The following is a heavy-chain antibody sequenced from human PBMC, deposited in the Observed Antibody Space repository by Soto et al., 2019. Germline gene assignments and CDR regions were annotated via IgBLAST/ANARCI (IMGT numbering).Heavy chain of an antibody. J-gene: IGHJ5*02. Sequence: SETLSLTCAVYGGSFSGYYWSWIRQPPGKGLEWIGEINHSGSTNYNPSLKSRVTISVDTSKNQFSLKLSSVTAADTAVYYCARGVVGRFDPWGQGTLVTVSS. CDR2: INHSGST. D-gene: IGHD1-26*01. CDR1: GGSFSGYY. CDR3: ARGVVGRFDP. V-gene: IGHV4-34*01.